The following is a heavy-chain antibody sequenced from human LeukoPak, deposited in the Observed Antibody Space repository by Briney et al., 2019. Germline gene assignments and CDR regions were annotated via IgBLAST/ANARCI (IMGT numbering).Heavy chain of an antibody. Sequence: GGSLRLSRSASGFTFNRFYLHWVRQAPGKGLEFVSHISSNGATTYYADSVKGRVTISRDNSKNTLYLQMSSLRADDTAVYYCVKGRSIAAPNNDFFDSWGQGALVTVSS. CDR3: VKGRSIAAPNNDFFDS. J-gene: IGHJ4*02. CDR1: GFTFNRFY. D-gene: IGHD6-6*01. V-gene: IGHV3-64D*06. CDR2: ISSNGATT.